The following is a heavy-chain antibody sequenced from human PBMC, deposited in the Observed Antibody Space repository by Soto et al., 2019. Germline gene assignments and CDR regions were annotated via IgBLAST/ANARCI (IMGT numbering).Heavy chain of an antibody. V-gene: IGHV1-18*01. CDR2: ISAHNGNT. CDR1: GYTFTSYG. CDR3: ARDTAMALPDA. Sequence: QVQLVQSGAEVKKPGASVKVSCKASGYTFTSYGITWVRQAPGQGLEWMGWISAHNGNTKYAQKLQGRVTMTTDTSTSTAYMEVRSLRSDDTDVYYCARDTAMALPDAWGQGTLVTVSS. D-gene: IGHD5-18*01. J-gene: IGHJ4*02.